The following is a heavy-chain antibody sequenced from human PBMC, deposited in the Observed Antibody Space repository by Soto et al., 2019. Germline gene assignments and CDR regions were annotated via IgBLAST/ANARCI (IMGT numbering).Heavy chain of an antibody. D-gene: IGHD3-16*01. CDR2: VHRSGTT. J-gene: IGHJ5*02. CDR3: ARGVSFRWVP. V-gene: IGHV4-4*02. Sequence: QVQLQESGPGLVKPSGTLSLTCAVSSGSISTDYWWSWVRQPPGKGLEWIGEVHRSGTTNYIQSLKSRVTTSVDKSGTQASLELTFVAAADTAVYYCARGVSFRWVPWVQGALVTVSS. CDR1: SGSISTDYW.